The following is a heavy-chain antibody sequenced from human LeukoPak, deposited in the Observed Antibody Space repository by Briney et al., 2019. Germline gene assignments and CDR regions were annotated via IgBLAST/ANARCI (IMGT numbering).Heavy chain of an antibody. Sequence: PGGSLRLSCGASGFTFSSYAMSWVRQAPGKGLEWLSYISSRDDVIYYADSVKGRFTISLDHAKNSLNLQLNSLRAEDTAIYYCAREQWFRWDYWGQGILVTVSS. CDR2: ISSRDDVI. J-gene: IGHJ4*02. CDR3: AREQWFRWDY. CDR1: GFTFSSYA. V-gene: IGHV3-48*04. D-gene: IGHD3-22*01.